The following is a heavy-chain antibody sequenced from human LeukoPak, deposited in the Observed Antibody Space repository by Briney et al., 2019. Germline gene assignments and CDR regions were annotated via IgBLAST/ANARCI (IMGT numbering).Heavy chain of an antibody. CDR1: GGSFNDYY. J-gene: IGHJ5*02. CDR3: ARRYGSGSYYNWFDP. Sequence: SETLSLTCAVYGGSFNDYYWSWIRQPPGKGLEWIGEINHSGSTNYNPSLKRRVTISVDTSKTQFSLKVTSVTAADTAVYYCARRYGSGSYYNWFDPWGQGTLVTVSS. V-gene: IGHV4-34*01. D-gene: IGHD3-10*01. CDR2: INHSGST.